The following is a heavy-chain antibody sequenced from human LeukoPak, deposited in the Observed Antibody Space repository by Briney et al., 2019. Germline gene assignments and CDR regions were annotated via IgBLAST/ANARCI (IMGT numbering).Heavy chain of an antibody. CDR1: GFTFSSYG. V-gene: IGHV3-33*06. Sequence: GGSLRLSCAASGFTFSSYGMHWVRQAPGKGLEWLALIWDDGSKEKYADSVKGRFTISRDNSKNTLYLQMNSLRAEDTAVYYCAKGIVVVPAAPHDYWGQGTLVTVSS. CDR2: IWDDGSKE. D-gene: IGHD2-2*01. J-gene: IGHJ4*02. CDR3: AKGIVVVPAAPHDY.